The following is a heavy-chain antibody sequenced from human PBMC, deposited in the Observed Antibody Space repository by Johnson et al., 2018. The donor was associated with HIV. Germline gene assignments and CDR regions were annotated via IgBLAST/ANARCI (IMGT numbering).Heavy chain of an antibody. CDR3: ARDSPGEITMVQGVIGI. J-gene: IGHJ3*02. CDR2: ISYDGSNK. D-gene: IGHD3-10*01. V-gene: IGHV3-30*04. CDR1: GFTFSSYA. Sequence: QMLLVESGGGVVQPGRSLRLSCAASGFTFSSYAMHWVRQAPGKGLEWVAVISYDGSNKYYADSVKGRFTISRDNSKETLYLQRNSLRAEDTAVYYCARDSPGEITMVQGVIGIWGQGTMVTVSS.